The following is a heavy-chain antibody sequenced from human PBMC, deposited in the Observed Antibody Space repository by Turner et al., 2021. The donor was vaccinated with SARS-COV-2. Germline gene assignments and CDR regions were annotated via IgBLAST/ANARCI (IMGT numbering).Heavy chain of an antibody. V-gene: IGHV1-2*02. Sequence: QVQLVQSGAEVKKPGASVKGSCKASGYTFTCYYMHWVRQAPGQGLEWMGWINPNSGDTNYAQKFQGRVTMTRDTSISTAYMELSRLKSDDTAVYYCARVYSSSWEYYFDYWGQGTLVTVSS. J-gene: IGHJ4*02. CDR1: GYTFTCYY. CDR2: INPNSGDT. CDR3: ARVYSSSWEYYFDY. D-gene: IGHD6-13*01.